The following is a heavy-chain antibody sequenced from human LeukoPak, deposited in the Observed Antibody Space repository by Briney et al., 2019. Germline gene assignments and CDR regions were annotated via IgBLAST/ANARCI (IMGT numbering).Heavy chain of an antibody. CDR2: IKQDGSEK. J-gene: IGHJ6*04. D-gene: IGHD2-2*01. Sequence: PGGSLRLSCAASGSTFSSYWMSWVRQAPGKGLEWVANIKQDGSEKYYVDSVKGRFTISRDNAKNSLYLQMNSLRAEDTAVYYCARGRVPAALYYYYYGMDVWGKGTTVTVSS. V-gene: IGHV3-7*03. CDR3: ARGRVPAALYYYYYGMDV. CDR1: GSTFSSYW.